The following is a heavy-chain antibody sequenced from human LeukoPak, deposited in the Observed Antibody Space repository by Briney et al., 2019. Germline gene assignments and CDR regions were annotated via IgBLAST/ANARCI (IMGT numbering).Heavy chain of an antibody. CDR2: INHSGST. Sequence: SETLSLTCAVYGGSFSGYYWSWIRQPPGKGLEWIGEINHSGSTNYNPSLKSRVTISVDTSKNQFSLKLSSVTAADTAVYYCARDRGSSWYGYNWFDPWGQGTLVTVSS. V-gene: IGHV4-34*01. J-gene: IGHJ5*02. CDR1: GGSFSGYY. CDR3: ARDRGSSWYGYNWFDP. D-gene: IGHD6-13*01.